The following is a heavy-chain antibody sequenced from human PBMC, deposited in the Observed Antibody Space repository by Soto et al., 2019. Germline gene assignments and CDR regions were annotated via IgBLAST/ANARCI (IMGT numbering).Heavy chain of an antibody. D-gene: IGHD1-1*01. CDR3: AKDRVTGTTYYYYYGMDV. J-gene: IGHJ6*02. CDR1: GFTFSSYG. CDR2: ISYDGSNK. Sequence: QVQLVESGGGVVQPGRSLRLSCAASGFTFSSYGMHWVRQAPGKGLEWVAVISYDGSNKYYADSVKGRFTISRDNSKNTLYLQMNSLRDEDTAVYYCAKDRVTGTTYYYYYGMDVWGQGTTVTVSS. V-gene: IGHV3-30*18.